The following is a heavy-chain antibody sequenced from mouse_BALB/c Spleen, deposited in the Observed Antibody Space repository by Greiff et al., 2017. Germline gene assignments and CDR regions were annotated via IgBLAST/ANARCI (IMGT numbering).Heavy chain of an antibody. CDR3: ARSDDGYYAWFAY. V-gene: IGHV3-2*02. CDR2: ISYSGST. CDR1: GYSITSDYA. J-gene: IGHJ3*01. Sequence: EVKLVESGPGLVKPSQSLSLTCTVTGYSITSDYAWNWIRQFPGNKLEWMGYISYSGSTSYNPSLKSRISITRDTSKNQFFLQLNSVTTEDTATYYCARSDDGYYAWFAYWGQGTLVTVSA. D-gene: IGHD2-3*01.